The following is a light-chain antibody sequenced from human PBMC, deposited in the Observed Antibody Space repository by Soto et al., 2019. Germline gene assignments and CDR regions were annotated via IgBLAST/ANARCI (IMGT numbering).Light chain of an antibody. J-gene: IGKJ1*01. CDR1: QSVSSN. V-gene: IGKV3-15*01. Sequence: EIVMTQSPVTLSVSPGERVTLSCRASQSVSSNLAWYQQKPGQAPRLLIYGASTRATGIPARFSGSGSGTEFTLTICSLQSEDFAVYYCQQYNNWPGWAFGQGTKVE. CDR3: QQYNNWPGWA. CDR2: GAS.